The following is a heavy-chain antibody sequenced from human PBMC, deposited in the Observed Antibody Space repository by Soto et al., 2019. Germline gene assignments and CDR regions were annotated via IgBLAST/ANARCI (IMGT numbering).Heavy chain of an antibody. V-gene: IGHV1-69*01. Sequence: QVQLVQSGAEVKKPGSSVKVSRKASGGTFSSYAISGVRQAPGQGLAWMGGIIPIFGTANYEQKVQGRVTITADDSTSTAYMGLGSLRSEDTAVYYCARDLTRGTMTTGGPFDYWGQGTLVTVSS. D-gene: IGHD4-17*01. J-gene: IGHJ4*02. CDR3: ARDLTRGTMTTGGPFDY. CDR2: IIPIFGTA. CDR1: GGTFSSYA.